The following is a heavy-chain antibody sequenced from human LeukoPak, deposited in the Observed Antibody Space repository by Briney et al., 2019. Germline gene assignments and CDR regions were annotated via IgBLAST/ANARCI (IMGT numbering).Heavy chain of an antibody. D-gene: IGHD1-26*01. J-gene: IGHJ6*03. V-gene: IGHV3-21*01. CDR3: AREPYSGGYGDYYYYYMDL. CDR2: ITSSSTYI. Sequence: GGSLRLSCAASGFTFSTYNMNWVRQAPGKGLEWVSSITSSSTYIYYADSVKGRFTISRDNAKNSLYLQMNSLRAEDTAAYYCAREPYSGGYGDYYYYYMDLWGQGTTVTISS. CDR1: GFTFSTYN.